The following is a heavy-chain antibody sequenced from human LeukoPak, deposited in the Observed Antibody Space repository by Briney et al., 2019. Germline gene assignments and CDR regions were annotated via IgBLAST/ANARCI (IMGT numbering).Heavy chain of an antibody. D-gene: IGHD6-19*01. CDR3: AREVAVAGSYYFDY. Sequence: GASVKVSCRASGYTFTSYGISWVRQAPGQGLEWMGWISAYNGNTNYAQKLQGRVTMTTDPSTSTAYMELRSLRSDDTAVYYCAREVAVAGSYYFDYWGQGTLVTVSS. CDR2: ISAYNGNT. V-gene: IGHV1-18*01. CDR1: GYTFTSYG. J-gene: IGHJ4*02.